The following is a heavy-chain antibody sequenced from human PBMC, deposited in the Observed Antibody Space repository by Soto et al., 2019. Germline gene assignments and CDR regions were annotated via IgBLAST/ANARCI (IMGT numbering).Heavy chain of an antibody. Sequence: GALRLSCAASGFTFSSYGMHWVRQAPGKGLEWVALIWFDGSDKYYTESVKGRFTISRDNSKSTLYLQMNSLRAEDTAVYYRARLYCSASSCYSVGAFDIRGQGTMVTVSS. CDR1: GFTFSSYG. CDR2: IWFDGSDK. D-gene: IGHD2-15*01. J-gene: IGHJ3*02. V-gene: IGHV3-33*01. CDR3: ARLYCSASSCYSVGAFDI.